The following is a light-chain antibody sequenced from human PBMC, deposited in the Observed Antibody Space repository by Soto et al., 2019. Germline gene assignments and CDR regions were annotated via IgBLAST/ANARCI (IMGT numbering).Light chain of an antibody. CDR1: QSVSIL. V-gene: IGKV3-15*01. CDR3: QQYNSIPWP. CDR2: GAT. Sequence: IVLTEAPLTLSPSALNTATLSFRASQSVSILLAWYQQKPGQAPRLLIHGATTRATGIPARFSGSGSGTEFTLTISSLQSEDFAVYYCQQYNSIPWPLGQGTKVDI. J-gene: IGKJ1*01.